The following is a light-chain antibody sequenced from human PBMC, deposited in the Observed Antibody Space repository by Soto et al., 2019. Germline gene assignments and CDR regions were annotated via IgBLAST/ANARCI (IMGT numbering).Light chain of an antibody. CDR3: SSYTTSVTYV. J-gene: IGLJ1*01. V-gene: IGLV2-14*01. CDR1: SSDVGAYNS. Sequence: QSALPQPASVSGSPGHSITISCTGTSSDVGAYNSVSWYQQHPGKAPKLIIYDVSTRPSGISDRFSGSKSGNTASLTISGLQAEDESDYYCSSYTTSVTYVFGTGTKVTVL. CDR2: DVS.